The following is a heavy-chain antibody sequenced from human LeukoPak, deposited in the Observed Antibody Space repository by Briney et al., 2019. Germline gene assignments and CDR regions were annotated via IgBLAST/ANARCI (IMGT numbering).Heavy chain of an antibody. V-gene: IGHV1-69*04. Sequence: SVKVSCKASGYTFTGYYMHWVRQAPGQGLEWMGRIIPILGIANYAQKFQGRVTITADKSTSTAYMELSSLRSEDTAVYYCARGSLTDGMDVWGQGTTVTVSS. D-gene: IGHD4-4*01. J-gene: IGHJ6*02. CDR1: GYTFTGYY. CDR3: ARGSLTDGMDV. CDR2: IIPILGIA.